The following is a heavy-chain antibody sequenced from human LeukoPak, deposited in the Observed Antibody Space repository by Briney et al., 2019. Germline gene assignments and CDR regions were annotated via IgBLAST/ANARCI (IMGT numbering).Heavy chain of an antibody. V-gene: IGHV3-9*01. CDR1: GCIFINYA. D-gene: IGHD6-19*01. CDR3: AKDNRRHYTSGPNPDSLH. J-gene: IGHJ4*02. CDR2: ISWNSGSI. Sequence: GGALRLSCAGSGCIFINYAMHGVRQPPGKGLEGVSGISWNSGSIDYADSVKGRFTISRDNDKNSLYLQMNSLRVEDTAFYYCAKDNRRHYTSGPNPDSLHWGQGALVTVSS.